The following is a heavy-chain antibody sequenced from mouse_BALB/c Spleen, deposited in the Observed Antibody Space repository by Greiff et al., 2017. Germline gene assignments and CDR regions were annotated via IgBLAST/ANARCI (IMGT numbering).Heavy chain of an antibody. J-gene: IGHJ3*01. CDR2: IWGGGST. CDR1: GFSLTDYG. Sequence: QVQLQQSGPGLVAPSQSLSITCTVSGFSLTDYGVSWIRQPPGKGLEWLGVIWGGGSTYYNSALKSRLSISKDNSKCLVFLKMNSLQTDDTAMYYCAREGLSPDWFAYWGQGTLVTVSA. D-gene: IGHD3-3*01. V-gene: IGHV2-6-5*01. CDR3: AREGLSPDWFAY.